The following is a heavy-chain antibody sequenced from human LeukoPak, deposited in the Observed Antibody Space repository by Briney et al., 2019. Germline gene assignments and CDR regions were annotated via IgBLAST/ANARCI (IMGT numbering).Heavy chain of an antibody. V-gene: IGHV3-21*01. CDR1: GFAFSLYN. J-gene: IGHJ1*01. CDR2: IDGSNYI. CDR3: ARDEGLPAEFFQH. D-gene: IGHD3/OR15-3a*01. Sequence: GGSLRLSCAASGFAFSLYNMNWVRQAPGKGQEWVSCIDGSNYIYYADSVKGRFTVSRDNAKNLLYLQLNRLRAEDTAVYYCARDEGLPAEFFQHWGQGTLVTVSS.